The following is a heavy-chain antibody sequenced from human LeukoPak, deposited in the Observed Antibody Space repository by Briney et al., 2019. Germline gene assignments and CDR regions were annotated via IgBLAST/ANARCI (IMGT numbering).Heavy chain of an antibody. CDR1: GFTFSSYS. D-gene: IGHD3-9*01. V-gene: IGHV3-21*04. J-gene: IGHJ4*02. CDR3: AKDPGLHPYDILTGHSDY. Sequence: SGGSLRLSCAASGFTFSSYSMNWVRQAPGKGLEWVSSISSSSSYIYYADSVKGRFTISRDNSKNTLYLQMNSLRAEDTAVYYCAKDPGLHPYDILTGHSDYWGQGTLVTVSS. CDR2: ISSSSSYI.